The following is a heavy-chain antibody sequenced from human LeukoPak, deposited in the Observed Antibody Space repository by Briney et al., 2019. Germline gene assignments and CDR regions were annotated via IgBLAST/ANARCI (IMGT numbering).Heavy chain of an antibody. CDR1: GLTFSSYA. D-gene: IGHD3-3*01. J-gene: IGHJ4*02. V-gene: IGHV3-30-3*01. CDR3: ARDRRDYDFWSGSIDY. Sequence: GRSLRLSCAASGLTFSSYAMHWVRQAPGKGLEGVAVISYDGSNKYHADSVKGRFTISRDNSKNTLYLQMNSLRAEDTAVYYCARDRRDYDFWSGSIDYWGQGTLVTVSS. CDR2: ISYDGSNK.